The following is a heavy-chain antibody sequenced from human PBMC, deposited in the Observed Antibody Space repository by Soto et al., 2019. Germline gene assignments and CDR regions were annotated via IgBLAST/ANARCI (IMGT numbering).Heavy chain of an antibody. CDR3: ARVQDYYYYYMDV. Sequence: SETLSLTCTVSGGSISSYYWSWIRQPPGKGLEWIGYIYYSGSTNYNPSLKSRVTISVDTSKNQFSLKLSSVTAADTAVYYCARVQDYYYYYMDVWGKGTTVTVSS. J-gene: IGHJ6*03. CDR1: GGSISSYY. CDR2: IYYSGST. V-gene: IGHV4-59*01. D-gene: IGHD1-1*01.